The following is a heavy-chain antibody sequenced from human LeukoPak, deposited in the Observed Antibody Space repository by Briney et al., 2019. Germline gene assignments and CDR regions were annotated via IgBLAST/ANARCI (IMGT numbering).Heavy chain of an antibody. J-gene: IGHJ5*02. V-gene: IGHV2-5*02. CDR2: IYWDDDK. CDR3: AHSKHQMVRGPNWFDP. CDR1: GFSLSTSGVG. Sequence: SGPTLVKPTQTLTLTCTFSGFSLSTSGVGVGWIRQPPGKALEWLALIYWDDDKRYSPSLKSRLTITKDTSKNQVVLTMTNMDPVDTATYYCAHSKHQMVRGPNWFDPWGQGTLVTVSS. D-gene: IGHD3-10*01.